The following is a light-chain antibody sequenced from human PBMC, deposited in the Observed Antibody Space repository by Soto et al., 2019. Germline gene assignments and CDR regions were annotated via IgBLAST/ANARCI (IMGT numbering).Light chain of an antibody. CDR3: QQYNNWRRT. Sequence: EIVMTQSPATLSVSPGERATLSCSASQSVSSNLAWYQQKPGQAPRLLIYGASTRATGIPARFSGSGSGTEFTLTSSSLQYEDFAGYYCQQYNNWRRTVGEATEVEIK. CDR2: GAS. V-gene: IGKV3-15*01. CDR1: QSVSSN. J-gene: IGKJ1*01.